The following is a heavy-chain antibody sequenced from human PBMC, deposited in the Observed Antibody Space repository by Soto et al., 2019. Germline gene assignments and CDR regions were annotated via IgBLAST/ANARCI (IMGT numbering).Heavy chain of an antibody. V-gene: IGHV3-30*18. Sequence: QVQLVESGGGVVQPGRSLRLSCAASGFTFGTYAMHWVRQAPGQGLEWVAVISYDGSNKYYADSVRGRFTISRDKSKHTVYLQMNSLRAEDTDVYYCAKGMNYDYNYSLDVWGQGTTVTVSS. J-gene: IGHJ6*02. CDR1: GFTFGTYA. CDR2: ISYDGSNK. CDR3: AKGMNYDYNYSLDV.